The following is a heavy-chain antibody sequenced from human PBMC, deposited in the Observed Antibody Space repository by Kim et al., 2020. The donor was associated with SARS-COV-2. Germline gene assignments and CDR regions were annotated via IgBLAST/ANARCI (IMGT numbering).Heavy chain of an antibody. J-gene: IGHJ4*02. D-gene: IGHD2-2*01. V-gene: IGHV4-39*01. Sequence: SKPSLKARVTISVDTSKKQFSLDLSYGSAADTAVYYCARQVVPAAIAFDYWGQGTLVTVSS. CDR3: ARQVVPAAIAFDY.